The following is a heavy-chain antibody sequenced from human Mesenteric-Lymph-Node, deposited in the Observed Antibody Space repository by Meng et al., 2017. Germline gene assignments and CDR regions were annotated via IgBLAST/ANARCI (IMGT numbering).Heavy chain of an antibody. CDR3: IHRRTTGTTF. Sequence: QIPLTESCPTLVKPTQTLTLTCTFSGFSLTTAGVGVGWIRQPPGKALEWLALIYWDDDKGYSPSLKSRLTISKDTSKNQVVLTMTNMDPVDTATYYCIHRRTTGTTFWGQGTLVTVSS. CDR2: IYWDDDK. V-gene: IGHV2-5*02. CDR1: GFSLTTAGVG. D-gene: IGHD1-1*01. J-gene: IGHJ4*02.